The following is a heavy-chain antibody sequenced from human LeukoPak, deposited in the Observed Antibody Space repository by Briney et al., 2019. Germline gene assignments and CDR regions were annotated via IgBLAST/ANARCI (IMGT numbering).Heavy chain of an antibody. CDR3: ARPHSRGYSYGPFDC. J-gene: IGHJ4*02. D-gene: IGHD5-18*01. Sequence: PSETLSLTCTVSGASISSYYWSWIRQPPGKGLEWIGYIHSSGGTNYNPYLKSRVTISVDTSKNQFPLNLSSVTAADTAVYYCARPHSRGYSYGPFDCWGQGTLVTVSS. CDR2: IHSSGGT. V-gene: IGHV4-59*08. CDR1: GASISSYY.